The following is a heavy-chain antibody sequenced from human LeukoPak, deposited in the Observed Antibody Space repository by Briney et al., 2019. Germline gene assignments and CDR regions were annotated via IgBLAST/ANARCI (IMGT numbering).Heavy chain of an antibody. CDR2: IFSSSTYI. Sequence: GGSLRLSCAASGFTFSSYALNWVRQAPGKGLEWVSFIFSSSTYIYYTDSVKGRFTISRDNARNSLYLQMDNLRAEDTGVYYCARDFYDGFALDYWGQGTLVTVSS. D-gene: IGHD2/OR15-2a*01. CDR1: GFTFSSYA. V-gene: IGHV3-21*03. J-gene: IGHJ4*02. CDR3: ARDFYDGFALDY.